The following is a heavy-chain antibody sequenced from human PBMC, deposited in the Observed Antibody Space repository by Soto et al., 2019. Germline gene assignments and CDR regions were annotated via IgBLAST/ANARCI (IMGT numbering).Heavy chain of an antibody. CDR3: ARGIEDSVTGWFDP. J-gene: IGHJ5*02. D-gene: IGHD2-8*02. V-gene: IGHV4-31*03. CDR1: GGSISSGGYY. CDR2: IYYSGST. Sequence: QVQLQESGPGLVKPSQTLSLTCTVSGGSISSGGYYWSWIRQHPGKGLEWIGYIYYSGSTYYNPSLKSRVTITVDPSKNQFSLKLSSVAAADTAVYYCARGIEDSVTGWFDPWGQGTLVTVSS.